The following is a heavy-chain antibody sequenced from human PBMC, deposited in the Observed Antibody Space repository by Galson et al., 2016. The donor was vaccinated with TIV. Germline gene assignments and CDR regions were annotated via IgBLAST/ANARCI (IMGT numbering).Heavy chain of an antibody. D-gene: IGHD2-21*01. CDR1: GFTFSNYW. CDR2: INSYGSST. CDR3: AREPYSPLMLDI. V-gene: IGHV3-74*03. J-gene: IGHJ3*02. Sequence: SLRLSCAASGFTFSNYWMHWVRQAPGKGLVGVSRINSYGSSTTYADSVKGRFTISRDNAKNTLYLQMNSLGAEDTAVYYCAREPYSPLMLDIWGQGTMVTVSS.